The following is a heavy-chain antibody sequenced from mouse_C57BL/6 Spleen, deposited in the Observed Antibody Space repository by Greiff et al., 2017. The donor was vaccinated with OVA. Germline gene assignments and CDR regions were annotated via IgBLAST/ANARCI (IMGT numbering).Heavy chain of an antibody. CDR2: ISSGSSTI. D-gene: IGHD4-1*01. CDR1: GFTFSDYG. Sequence: DVLLVESGGGLVKPGGSLKLSCAASGFTFSDYGMHWVRQAPEKGLEWVAYISSGSSTIYYADTVKGRFTISRDNAKNTLFLQMTSLRSEDTAMYYCAKLTGPFDYWGQGTTLTVSS. J-gene: IGHJ2*01. CDR3: AKLTGPFDY. V-gene: IGHV5-17*01.